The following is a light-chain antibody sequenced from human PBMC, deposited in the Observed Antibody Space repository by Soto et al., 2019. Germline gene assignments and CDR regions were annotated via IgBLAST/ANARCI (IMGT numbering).Light chain of an antibody. J-gene: IGKJ1*01. CDR1: QSVSGSY. Sequence: EIVLTQSPGTLSLSPGERATLSCRARQSVSGSYLAWYQQKPGQAPRLLIYDASSRATGIPDRFNGSGSGTDLTLTISRLETEDFAVYYCQQYATRPWTVGQGTEVESK. CDR3: QQYATRPWT. V-gene: IGKV3-20*01. CDR2: DAS.